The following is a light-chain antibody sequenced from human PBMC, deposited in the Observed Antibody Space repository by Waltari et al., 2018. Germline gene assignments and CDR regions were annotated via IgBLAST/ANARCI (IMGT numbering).Light chain of an antibody. CDR3: QQSYSTPYT. Sequence: IQLTQSPSSLSASVGDRVTITCRASRNIAIWLAWYQQKPGKAPKLLISTASSLQSGVPLRFSGSGSGTDFTLTISSLQPEDFATYYCQQSYSTPYTFGQGTKLEIK. V-gene: IGKV1-12*01. CDR1: RNIAIW. CDR2: TAS. J-gene: IGKJ2*01.